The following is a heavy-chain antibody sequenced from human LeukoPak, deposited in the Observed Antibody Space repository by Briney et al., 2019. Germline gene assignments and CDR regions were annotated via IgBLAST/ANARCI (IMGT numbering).Heavy chain of an antibody. J-gene: IGHJ4*02. CDR2: INPSGSRK. D-gene: IGHD2-21*02. Sequence: ASVKVSCKASGYTFTSYYMHWVRQAPGQGLEWMGIINPSGSRKSSAQKFQGRVTMTRDTSTSTVYMELSSLRSEDTAVYYCARDMKMMVTQYYFDYWGQGTLVTVSS. CDR1: GYTFTSYY. V-gene: IGHV1-46*03. CDR3: ARDMKMMVTQYYFDY.